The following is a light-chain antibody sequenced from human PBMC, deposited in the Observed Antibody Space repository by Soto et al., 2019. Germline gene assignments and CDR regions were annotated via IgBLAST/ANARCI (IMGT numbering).Light chain of an antibody. CDR2: EVE. V-gene: IGLV2-8*01. Sequence: QSALTQPPSASGSPGQSVTVSCTGTSSDVGGYNYVSWYQQHPGKAPKLMIYEVEKRRSGVPDRFSGSKSGNTASLTVSGLQAEDEADYYCSSYAGSNNIYVFGTGTKVTVL. CDR3: SSYAGSNNIYV. J-gene: IGLJ1*01. CDR1: SSDVGGYNY.